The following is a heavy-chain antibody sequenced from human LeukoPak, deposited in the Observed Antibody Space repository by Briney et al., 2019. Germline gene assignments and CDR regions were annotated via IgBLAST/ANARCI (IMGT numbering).Heavy chain of an antibody. J-gene: IGHJ4*02. CDR2: INPNSGGT. Sequence: ASVKVSCKASGYTFTGYHMHWVQQAPGQGLEWMGRINPNSGGTNYAQKFQGRVTMTRDTPISTAYMELSRLRSDDTAVYYCARDYCSSTSCLFDYWGQGTLVTVSS. V-gene: IGHV1-2*06. CDR3: ARDYCSSTSCLFDY. D-gene: IGHD2-2*01. CDR1: GYTFTGYH.